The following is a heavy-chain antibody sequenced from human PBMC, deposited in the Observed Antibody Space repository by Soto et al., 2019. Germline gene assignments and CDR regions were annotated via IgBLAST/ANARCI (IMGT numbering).Heavy chain of an antibody. V-gene: IGHV3-13*01. CDR2: IGTLHDT. J-gene: IGHJ5*02. CDR1: GFTFSASD. CDR3: ARQASYWHGGGGWLDP. D-gene: IGHD2-8*02. Sequence: EVQLVESGGGLVQPGGSLRLSCAASGFTFSASDMHWVRQAAGKGLEWVSAIGTLHDTYYPDSVKGRFTISRDNAKNSLYLQTNSPRAGDTGVYYCARQASYWHGGGGWLDPWGQGTLVTVSS.